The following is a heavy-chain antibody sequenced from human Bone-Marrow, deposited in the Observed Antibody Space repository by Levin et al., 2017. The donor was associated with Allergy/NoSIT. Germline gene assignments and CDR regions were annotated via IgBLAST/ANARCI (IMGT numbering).Heavy chain of an antibody. CDR3: ARGWGGIVAAAGMVSAMDV. V-gene: IGHV3-11*06. J-gene: IGHJ6*02. Sequence: GGSLRLSCAASGFTFSDYYMSWIRQAPGKGLEWVSYISSSSSYTNYADSVKGRFTISRDNAKNSLYLQMNSLRAEDTAVYYCARGWGGIVAAAGMVSAMDVWGQGTTVTVSS. D-gene: IGHD6-13*01. CDR1: GFTFSDYY. CDR2: ISSSSSYT.